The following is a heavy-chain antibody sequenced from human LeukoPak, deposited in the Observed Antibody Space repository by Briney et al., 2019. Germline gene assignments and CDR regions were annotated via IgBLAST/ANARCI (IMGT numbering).Heavy chain of an antibody. D-gene: IGHD1-26*01. CDR1: GGSISNYY. J-gene: IGHJ4*02. Sequence: PSETLSLTCSFSGGSISNYYWSWIRQPPGKGLEWIGYIYYIGSTSYNPSLKSRVTISVDTSKNQFSLKLTSVTAADTAVYYCATYSGNYNNFEYWGQGTLVTVSS. CDR3: ATYSGNYNNFEY. CDR2: IYYIGST. V-gene: IGHV4-59*08.